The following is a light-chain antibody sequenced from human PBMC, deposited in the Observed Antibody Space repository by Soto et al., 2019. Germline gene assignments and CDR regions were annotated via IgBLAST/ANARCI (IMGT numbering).Light chain of an antibody. CDR2: LGS. CDR1: QRPLHSNGNNY. CDR3: MQALQTPPWR. J-gene: IGKJ1*01. V-gene: IGKV2-28*01. Sequence: VRTQTENPLSVSPGPPASVPFRSTQRPLHSNGNNYLHWYLQKPGQSPQLLIYLGSNRASGVPDRFSGSGSGTDFTLKISRVEAEDVGVYYCMQALQTPPWRFGQGGMVDIK.